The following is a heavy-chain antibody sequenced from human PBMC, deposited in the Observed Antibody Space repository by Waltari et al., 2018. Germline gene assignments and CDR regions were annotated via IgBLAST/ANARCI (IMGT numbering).Heavy chain of an antibody. Sequence: QVQLVQSGAEVKKPGASVMVSCKASGYTFTDYYMPWVRQALGQGLEWMGWISPNSGGTSYEQKFQGRVTMTRDTSISTAYMELSRLRSDDTAVYYCARGLSRYYYNTSGYYPFDNWGQGTLVTVSS. D-gene: IGHD3-22*01. CDR3: ARGLSRYYYNTSGYYPFDN. CDR2: ISPNSGGT. CDR1: GYTFTDYY. V-gene: IGHV1-2*02. J-gene: IGHJ4*02.